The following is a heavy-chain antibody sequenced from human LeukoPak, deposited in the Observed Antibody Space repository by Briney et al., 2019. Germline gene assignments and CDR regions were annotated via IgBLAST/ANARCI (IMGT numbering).Heavy chain of an antibody. CDR3: ARDRRRANVGSYSFDY. V-gene: IGHV1-69*06. D-gene: IGHD1-26*01. CDR1: GGTFSSYA. Sequence: GASVKVSCKASGGTFSSYAISWVRQAPGQGLEWMGGIIPIFGTANYAQKFQGRVTITADKSTSTAYMELSSLRSEDTAVYYCARDRRRANVGSYSFDYWGQGTLVTVSS. J-gene: IGHJ4*02. CDR2: IIPIFGTA.